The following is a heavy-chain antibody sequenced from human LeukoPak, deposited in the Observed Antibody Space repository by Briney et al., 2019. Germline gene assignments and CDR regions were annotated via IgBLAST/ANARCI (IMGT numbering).Heavy chain of an antibody. CDR3: ASWTSYGSSWFDP. Sequence: PSETLSLTCTVSGDSISSGGYYWSWIRQHPGKGLEWIGYIYYSGSTYYNPSLKSRVTISVDTSKNQFSLKLSSVTAADTAVYYCASWTSYGSSWFDPWGQGTLVTVSS. D-gene: IGHD5-24*01. CDR1: GDSISSGGYY. J-gene: IGHJ5*02. CDR2: IYYSGST. V-gene: IGHV4-31*03.